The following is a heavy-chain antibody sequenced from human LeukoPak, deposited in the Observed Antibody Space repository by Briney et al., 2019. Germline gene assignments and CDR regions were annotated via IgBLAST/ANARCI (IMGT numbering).Heavy chain of an antibody. CDR3: AKGKFGTTVVTAFDY. V-gene: IGHV3-23*01. CDR1: GFTFISYA. Sequence: SGGSLILSCGASGFTFISYAMSWVRQAPGKGLEWVSTISAGGGDTYYADSVKGRFTISRDNSKSTLYLQMNSLRAEDTAVYYCAKGKFGTTVVTAFDYWGQGTLVTVS. D-gene: IGHD4-23*01. CDR2: ISAGGGDT. J-gene: IGHJ4*02.